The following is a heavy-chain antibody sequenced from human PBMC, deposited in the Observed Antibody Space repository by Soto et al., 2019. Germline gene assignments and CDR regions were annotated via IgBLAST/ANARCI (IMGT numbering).Heavy chain of an antibody. CDR3: AYGVYAQWHYPY. J-gene: IGHJ4*02. V-gene: IGHV4-34*01. D-gene: IGHD2-8*01. CDR1: GGSFSGYY. CDR2: INHSGST. Sequence: PSETLSLTCAVYGGSFSGYYWSWIRQPPGKGLEWIGEINHSGSTNYNPSLNSRLTISVDTSRSQVSLKLSSVTAADTALYYCAYGVYAQWHYPYWGQGTPVTVSS.